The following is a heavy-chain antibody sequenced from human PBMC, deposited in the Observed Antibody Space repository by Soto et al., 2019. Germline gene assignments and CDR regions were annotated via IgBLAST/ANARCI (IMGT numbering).Heavy chain of an antibody. Sequence: GGSLRLSCAASGFTFSSYWMHWVRQAPGKGLVWVSRINSDGGSTSYADSVKGRFTISRDNAKNTLYLQMNSLRAEDTAVYYCARVPALLYSSSWYRSASYYYYGMDVWGQGTTVTVSS. CDR1: GFTFSSYW. D-gene: IGHD6-13*01. CDR2: INSDGGST. CDR3: ARVPALLYSSSWYRSASYYYYGMDV. J-gene: IGHJ6*02. V-gene: IGHV3-74*01.